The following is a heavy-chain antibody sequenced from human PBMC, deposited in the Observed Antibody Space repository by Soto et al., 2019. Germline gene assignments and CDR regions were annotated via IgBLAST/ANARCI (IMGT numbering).Heavy chain of an antibody. CDR3: AKSLSASPNYFFDT. J-gene: IGHJ4*02. CDR2: ISGSGTIT. Sequence: EVQLLVSGGGLVQPGGSLRLSCAASGFPFSSYAMTWVRQAPGKGLEWVSGISGSGTITYDADSVKGRFTISRDKSKNPLYLQMKSLRADDTAVYYCAKSLSASPNYFFDTWGQGTLVTVSS. D-gene: IGHD1-1*01. V-gene: IGHV3-23*01. CDR1: GFPFSSYA.